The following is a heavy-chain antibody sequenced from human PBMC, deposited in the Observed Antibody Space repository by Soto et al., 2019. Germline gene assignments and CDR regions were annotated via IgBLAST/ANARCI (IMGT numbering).Heavy chain of an antibody. Sequence: EVQLVESGGGLVKPGGPLRLSCAASGFTFSSYSMNWVRLAPGKGLEWVSSISSSSSYIYYADSVKGRFTISRDNAKNSLHLQMNSLRAEDTAVYYCARSEYSTSGRFDFWGQGTLVTVSS. D-gene: IGHD6-6*01. V-gene: IGHV3-21*01. CDR1: GFTFSSYS. J-gene: IGHJ4*02. CDR2: ISSSSSYI. CDR3: ARSEYSTSGRFDF.